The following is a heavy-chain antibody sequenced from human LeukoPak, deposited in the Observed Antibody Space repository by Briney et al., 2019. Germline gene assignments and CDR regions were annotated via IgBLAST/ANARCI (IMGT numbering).Heavy chain of an antibody. CDR1: GFTFTGYA. V-gene: IGHV3-23*01. CDR2: ISGDAVST. J-gene: IGHJ4*02. CDR3: TRTGNLAVAGDY. Sequence: GGSLRLSCAASGFTFTGYAMSWLRQAPGKELDFVSAISGDAVSTFYADSVKGRFTVSRDNAKNSLYLQMNSLRVEDTALYYCTRTGNLAVAGDYWGQGTLVTVSS. D-gene: IGHD6-19*01.